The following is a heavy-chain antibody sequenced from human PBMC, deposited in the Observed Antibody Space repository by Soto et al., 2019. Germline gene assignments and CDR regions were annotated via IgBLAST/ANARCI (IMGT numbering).Heavy chain of an antibody. CDR1: GGPFNAYY. J-gene: IGHJ4*02. CDR2: ITPSGVT. V-gene: IGHV4-34*01. CDR3: ASRQAQGLNY. Sequence: QLHQGGAGRLTPSETLSLTCGAYGGPFNAYYWNWVRQAPGKGLEWIGQITPSGVTNYNPSLKSRVTMSIDTSSNVFSLRLTSVTAADTAVYFCASRQAQGLNYWGQGTLVTVSS.